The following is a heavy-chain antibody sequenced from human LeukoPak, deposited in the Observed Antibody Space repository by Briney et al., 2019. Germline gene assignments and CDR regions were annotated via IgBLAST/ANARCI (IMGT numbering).Heavy chain of an antibody. CDR2: IIPIFGTA. Sequence: SVKVSCKASGGTFSSYAISWVRQAPGQGLEWMGGIIPIFGTANYAQKFQGRVTITADESTSTAYMELSRLRSDDTAVYYCARDFEDYGSPFDYWGQGTLVTVSS. J-gene: IGHJ4*02. V-gene: IGHV1-69*13. CDR1: GGTFSSYA. D-gene: IGHD4-17*01. CDR3: ARDFEDYGSPFDY.